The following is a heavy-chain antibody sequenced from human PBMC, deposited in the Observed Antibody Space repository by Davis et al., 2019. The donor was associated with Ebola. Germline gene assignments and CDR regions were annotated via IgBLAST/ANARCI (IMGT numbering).Heavy chain of an antibody. D-gene: IGHD2-15*01. CDR3: ATLLPKDN. CDR1: GYTFTSYG. CDR2: IIPILGIA. V-gene: IGHV1-69*04. Sequence: SVKVSCKASGYTFTSYGISWVRQAPGQGLEWMGRIIPILGIANYAQKFQGRVTITADKSTSTAYMELSSLRSEDTAVYYCATLLPKDNWGQGTLVTVSS. J-gene: IGHJ4*02.